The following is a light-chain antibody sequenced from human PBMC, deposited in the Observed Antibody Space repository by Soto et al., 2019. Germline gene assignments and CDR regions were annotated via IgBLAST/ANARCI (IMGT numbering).Light chain of an antibody. CDR2: LNSDGSH. J-gene: IGLJ3*02. Sequence: QPALTQSPSASASLGASVKLTCTLSSGHSSYAIAWHQQQPEKGPRYLMKLNSDGSHSKGAGIPDRFSGSSSGAERYLTISSLQSEDEADYYCQTWGTGIQVFGGGTKVTVL. V-gene: IGLV4-69*01. CDR1: SGHSSYA. CDR3: QTWGTGIQV.